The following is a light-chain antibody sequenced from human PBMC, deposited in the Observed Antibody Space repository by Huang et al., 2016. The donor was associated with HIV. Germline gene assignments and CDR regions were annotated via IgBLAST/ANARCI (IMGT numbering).Light chain of an antibody. Sequence: ETLMTQFPATLSVSPGERATLSCRASQNVRNNLAWYQQKPGQAPRLLFYEASSRATGVPGRFSASGSGIDFTLTISSLQSEDFAVYYWQQFNNWPPAFGGGTTVEIK. J-gene: IGKJ4*01. CDR1: QNVRNN. CDR2: EAS. V-gene: IGKV3-15*01. CDR3: QQFNNWPPA.